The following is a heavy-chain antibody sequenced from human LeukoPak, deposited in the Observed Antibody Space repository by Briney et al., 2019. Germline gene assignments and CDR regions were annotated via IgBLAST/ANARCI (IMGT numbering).Heavy chain of an antibody. CDR2: IYEGGDI. V-gene: IGHV3-66*01. CDR1: GFTVSRTY. D-gene: IGHD6-13*01. Sequence: GGSLRLSCAALGFTVSRTYIRWVRQAPGKGLEWVSVIYEGGDIYYADSVRGRFAISRDSSKNTVYLQMNGLRAEDTAVYYCARGAYSSSWYWFDPWGQGTLVTVSS. J-gene: IGHJ5*02. CDR3: ARGAYSSSWYWFDP.